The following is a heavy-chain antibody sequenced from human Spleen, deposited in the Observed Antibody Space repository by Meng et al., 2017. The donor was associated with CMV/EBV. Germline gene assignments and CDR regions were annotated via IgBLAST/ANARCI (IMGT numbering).Heavy chain of an antibody. V-gene: IGHV3-53*01. CDR1: GFTVSSNY. CDR2: IYSGGST. D-gene: IGHD3-3*01. Sequence: GESLKISCAASGFTVSSNYMSWVRQAPGKGLEWVSVIYSGGSTYYADSVKGRFTISRDNAKDSLFLQMNSLRAEDTAIYYCVRPRSSYYDFWKHIEEIWGQGTAVTVSS. J-gene: IGHJ6*02. CDR3: VRPRSSYYDFWKHIEEI.